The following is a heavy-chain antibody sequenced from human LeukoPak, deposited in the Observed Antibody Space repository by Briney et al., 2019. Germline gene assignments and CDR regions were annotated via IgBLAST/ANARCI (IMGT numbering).Heavy chain of an antibody. CDR1: GFTFSSYS. CDR2: ISSSSSTI. V-gene: IGHV3-48*04. Sequence: GGSLRLSCAASGFTFSSYSMNWVRQAPGKGLEWVSYISSSSSTIYYADSVKGRFTISRDNAKNSLYLQMNSLRAEDTAVYYCAKDRLTWELAPLDYWGQGTLVTVSS. D-gene: IGHD1-26*01. CDR3: AKDRLTWELAPLDY. J-gene: IGHJ4*02.